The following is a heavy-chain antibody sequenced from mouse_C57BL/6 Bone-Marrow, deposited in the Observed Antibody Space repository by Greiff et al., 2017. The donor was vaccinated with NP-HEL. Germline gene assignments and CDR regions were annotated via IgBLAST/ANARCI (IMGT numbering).Heavy chain of an antibody. V-gene: IGHV5-9-1*02. Sequence: EVKLQESGEGLVKPGGSLKLSCAASGFTFSSYAMSWVRQTPEKRLEWVAYISSGGDYIYYADTVKGRFTISRDNARNTLYLQMSSLKSEDTAMYYCTRVRWLLPLFAYWGQGTLVTVSA. CDR1: GFTFSSYA. D-gene: IGHD2-3*01. CDR2: ISSGGDYI. J-gene: IGHJ3*01. CDR3: TRVRWLLPLFAY.